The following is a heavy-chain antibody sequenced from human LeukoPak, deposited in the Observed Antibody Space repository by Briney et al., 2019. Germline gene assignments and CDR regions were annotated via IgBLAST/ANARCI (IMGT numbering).Heavy chain of an antibody. V-gene: IGHV3-7*01. CDR2: IKTDGSLT. J-gene: IGHJ4*02. Sequence: GGSLRLSCVASGFTFSSYWMTWVRQAPGKGLEWVANIKTDGSLTYYVDSVKGRFTISRDNAKNSLYLQMDSLRAEDTAVYYCARDLNWETYWGQGTLVSVSS. CDR3: ARDLNWETY. D-gene: IGHD7-27*01. CDR1: GFTFSSYW.